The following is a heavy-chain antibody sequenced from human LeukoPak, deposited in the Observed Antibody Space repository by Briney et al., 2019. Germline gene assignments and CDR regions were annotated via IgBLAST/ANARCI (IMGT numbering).Heavy chain of an antibody. D-gene: IGHD6-13*01. CDR1: GGSISSYY. CDR3: ARGQRRRVIAAAGTRAFDY. CDR2: IYYSGST. Sequence: SETLSLTCTVSGGSISSYYWSWIRQPPGKGLEWIGYIYYSGSTNYNPSLKSRVTISVDTSKNQFSLKLSSVTAADTAVYYCARGQRRRVIAAAGTRAFDYWGQGTLVTVSS. V-gene: IGHV4-59*12. J-gene: IGHJ4*02.